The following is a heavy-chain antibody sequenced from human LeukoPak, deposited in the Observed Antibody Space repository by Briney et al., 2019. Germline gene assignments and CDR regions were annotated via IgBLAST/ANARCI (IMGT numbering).Heavy chain of an antibody. CDR3: ARGSGVAIDY. Sequence: SETLSLTCAVYGGSFSGYYWCWIRQPPGKGLEWIGEINHSGSTNYNPSLKSRVTISVDTSKNQFSLKLSSVTAADTAVYYCARGSGVAIDYWGQGTLVTVSS. CDR1: GGSFSGYY. V-gene: IGHV4-34*01. D-gene: IGHD5-12*01. J-gene: IGHJ4*02. CDR2: INHSGST.